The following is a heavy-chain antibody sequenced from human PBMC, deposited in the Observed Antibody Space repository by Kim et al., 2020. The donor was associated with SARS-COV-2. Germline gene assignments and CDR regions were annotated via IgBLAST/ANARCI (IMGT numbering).Heavy chain of an antibody. J-gene: IGHJ4*02. CDR3: AKDHRQRMSIAAAGTPNYFDY. CDR1: GFTFSSYA. D-gene: IGHD6-13*01. Sequence: GGSLRLSCAASGFTFSSYAMSWVRQAPGKGLEWVSAISGSGGSTYYADSVKGRFTISRDNSKNTLYLQMNSLRAEDTAVYYCAKDHRQRMSIAAAGTPNYFDYWGQGTLVTVSS. V-gene: IGHV3-23*01. CDR2: ISGSGGST.